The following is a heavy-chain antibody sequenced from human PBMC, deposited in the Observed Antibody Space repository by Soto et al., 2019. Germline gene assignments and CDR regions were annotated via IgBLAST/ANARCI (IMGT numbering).Heavy chain of an antibody. D-gene: IGHD3-10*01. CDR1: GGTFSSYA. V-gene: IGHV1-69*12. J-gene: IGHJ4*02. Sequence: QVQLVQSGAEVKKPGSSVKVSCKASGGTFSSYAISWVRQAPGQGLEWMGGIIPIFGTANYAQKFQGRVTVTADESTSTAYMGLSSLRSEDTAVYYCARPAVRGVIRYYFDYWGQGTLVTVSS. CDR3: ARPAVRGVIRYYFDY. CDR2: IIPIFGTA.